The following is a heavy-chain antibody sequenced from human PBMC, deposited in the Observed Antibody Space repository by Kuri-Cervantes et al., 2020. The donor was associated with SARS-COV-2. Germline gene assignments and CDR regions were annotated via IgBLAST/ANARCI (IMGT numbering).Heavy chain of an antibody. CDR2: ISYDGSNK. D-gene: IGHD3-3*01. CDR1: GFTFSSYA. CDR3: VTWYDFWRGYSRGRFDY. J-gene: IGHJ4*02. V-gene: IGHV3-30-3*01. Sequence: LSLTCAASGFTFSSYAMHWVRQAPGKGLEWVAVISYDGSNKYYADSVKGRFTISRDNSKNTLYLQMNRLRAEDTAVYYCVTWYDFWRGYSRGRFDYWGQGTLVTVSS.